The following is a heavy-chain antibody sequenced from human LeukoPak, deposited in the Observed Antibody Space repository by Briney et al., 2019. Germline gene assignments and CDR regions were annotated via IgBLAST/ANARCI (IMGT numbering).Heavy chain of an antibody. CDR3: ARGGVSIAAGYYYYYGTDV. Sequence: SETLSLTCAVYGGSFSGYYWSWIRQPPGKGLEWIGEINHSGSTNYNPSLKSRVTISVDTSKNQFSLKLSSVTAADTAVYYCARGGVSIAAGYYYYYGTDVWGQGTTVTVSS. V-gene: IGHV4-34*01. J-gene: IGHJ6*02. CDR1: GGSFSGYY. D-gene: IGHD6-6*01. CDR2: INHSGST.